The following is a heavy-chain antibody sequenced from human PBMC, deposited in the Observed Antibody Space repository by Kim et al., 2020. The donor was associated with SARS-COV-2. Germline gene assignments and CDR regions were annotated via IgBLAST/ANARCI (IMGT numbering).Heavy chain of an antibody. CDR3: ARDLPLVIYGAYQPYYYYYGMDV. D-gene: IGHD4-17*01. V-gene: IGHV3-21*01. CDR2: ISSSSSYI. J-gene: IGHJ6*02. Sequence: GGSLRLSCAASGFTFSSYSMNWVRQAPGKGLEWVSSISSSSSYIYYADSVKGRFTISRDNAKNSLYLQMNSLRAEDTAVYYCARDLPLVIYGAYQPYYYYYGMDVWGQGTTVTVSS. CDR1: GFTFSSYS.